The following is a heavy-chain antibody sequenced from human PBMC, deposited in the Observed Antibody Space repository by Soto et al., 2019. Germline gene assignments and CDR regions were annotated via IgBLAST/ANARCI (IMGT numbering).Heavy chain of an antibody. Sequence: QVQLVESGGGMVQPGRSLRVSCAASGFTFSNYGIHWVRQAPGKGLEWVAIIWYDGSNKYFADSVKGRFTISRDNSKNTVYLQMNSLRADDTAVYYCARDDYYYYYGMDVWGQGTTVTVSS. J-gene: IGHJ6*02. CDR1: GFTFSNYG. CDR2: IWYDGSNK. V-gene: IGHV3-33*01. CDR3: ARDDYYYYYGMDV.